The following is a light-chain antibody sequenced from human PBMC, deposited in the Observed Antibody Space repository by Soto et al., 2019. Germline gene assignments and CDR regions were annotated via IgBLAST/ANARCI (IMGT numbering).Light chain of an antibody. V-gene: IGLV2-14*01. CDR3: SSYSSSSTRDV. J-gene: IGLJ1*01. CDR2: DVS. Sequence: QSALTQPASESGYPGQSITISCTGTSGDVGTYNYVSWYLQHPGKAPKLMIYDVSNRPSGVSNRLSGSKSGNTASLTISGLQAEDQADYYCSSYSSSSTRDVFGTGTKLTVL. CDR1: SGDVGTYNY.